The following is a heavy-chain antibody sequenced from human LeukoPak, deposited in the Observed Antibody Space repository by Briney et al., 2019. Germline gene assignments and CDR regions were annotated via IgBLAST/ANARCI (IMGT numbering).Heavy chain of an antibody. CDR1: GYTFTGYY. CDR3: ARENRILWFGDQPEYFDY. Sequence: ASVKVSCKASGYTFTGYYMHWVRQAPGQGLEWMGWINPNSGGTNYAQKFQGWVTMTRDTSISTAYMELSRLRSDDTAVYYCARENRILWFGDQPEYFDYWGQGTLVTVSS. D-gene: IGHD3-10*01. J-gene: IGHJ4*02. V-gene: IGHV1-2*04. CDR2: INPNSGGT.